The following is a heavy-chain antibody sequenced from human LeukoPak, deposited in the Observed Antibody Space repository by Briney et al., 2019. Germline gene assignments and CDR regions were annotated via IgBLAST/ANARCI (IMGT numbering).Heavy chain of an antibody. CDR2: MHYSGST. J-gene: IGHJ5*02. V-gene: IGHV4-59*08. D-gene: IGHD3-10*01. Sequence: SETLSLTCTVSGGSISSYYWSWIRQPPGKGLKWIGYMHYSGSTNHNPSLKSRVTISVDTSKNQFSLTLTSVTAADTAVYYCARHANYYGSGSYLNWFDPWGQGTLVTVSS. CDR3: ARHANYYGSGSYLNWFDP. CDR1: GGSISSYY.